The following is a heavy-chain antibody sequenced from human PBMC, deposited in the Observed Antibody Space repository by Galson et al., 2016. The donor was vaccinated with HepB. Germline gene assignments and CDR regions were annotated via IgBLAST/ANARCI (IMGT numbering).Heavy chain of an antibody. D-gene: IGHD5/OR15-5a*01. CDR3: ARAPKFQIYCPSTSDCYAQAFFFDI. CDR1: GDSVSSNTAA. CDR2: THYRSKWNT. Sequence: CAISGDSVSSNTAAWNWIRQSPSRGLEWLGRTHYRSKWNTDYAISMKTRMTINVDASRNQFSLQLDSVTPEDAAVYYCARAPKFQIYCPSTSDCYAQAFFFDIWGQGTLVSVSS. V-gene: IGHV6-1*01. J-gene: IGHJ4*02.